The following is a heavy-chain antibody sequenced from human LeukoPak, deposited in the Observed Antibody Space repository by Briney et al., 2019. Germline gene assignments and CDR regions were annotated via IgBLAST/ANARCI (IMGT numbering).Heavy chain of an antibody. CDR3: AKRDPFY. V-gene: IGHV3-23*01. CDR2: IIGSGGST. J-gene: IGHJ4*02. CDR1: GFTFSTSA. Sequence: PGGSVTLSCAASGFTFSTSATRWVRQAPGKGLEWVLTIIGSGGSTFYADCVKGRFTISRDNRKNTLFLQMNRRRAEDTAMYYCAKRDPFYWGQGAMVSVCS.